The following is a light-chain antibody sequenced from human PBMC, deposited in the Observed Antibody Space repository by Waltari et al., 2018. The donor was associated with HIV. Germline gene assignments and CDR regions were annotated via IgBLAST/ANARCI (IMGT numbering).Light chain of an antibody. CDR2: GAS. CDR3: QQYYKWPLT. Sequence: EIVMMRSPATLSVSPGERATLSCRASQSVTSSLAWYQQKPGQPPRLLIYGASTRATGTPARFSGSGSGTEFTLTISSLQSVDFAVYYCQQYYKWPLTFGQGTRLEIK. V-gene: IGKV3D-15*01. CDR1: QSVTSS. J-gene: IGKJ5*01.